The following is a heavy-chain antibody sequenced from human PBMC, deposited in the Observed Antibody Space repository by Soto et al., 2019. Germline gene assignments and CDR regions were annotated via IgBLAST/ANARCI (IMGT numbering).Heavy chain of an antibody. V-gene: IGHV1-69*13. CDR1: GGTFSSYL. CDR2: IIPMFGTA. D-gene: IGHD2-15*01. J-gene: IGHJ6*02. CDR3: ARDPQPSVLTGGIAGYHGLDV. Sequence: SVKVSCKASGGTFSSYLISWVRQAPGQGLEWMGGIIPMFGTANYAQKFQGRVTITADESTSTAYTELSSLRSEDTALYYCARDPQPSVLTGGIAGYHGLDVWGQGTTVTVSS.